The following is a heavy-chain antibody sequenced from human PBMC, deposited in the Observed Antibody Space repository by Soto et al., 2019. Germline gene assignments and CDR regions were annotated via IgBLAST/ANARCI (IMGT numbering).Heavy chain of an antibody. V-gene: IGHV1-24*01. CDR3: AWGHITPDWFDP. J-gene: IGHJ5*02. CDR2: FDPEDGET. CDR1: GYTLTELS. Sequence: GASVKVSCKVSGYTLTELSMHWVRQAPGKGLEWMGGFDPEDGETIYAQKFQGRVTMTEDTSTDTAYMELSSLRSEDTAVYYCAWGHITPDWFDPWGQGTLVTVSS. D-gene: IGHD2-21*01.